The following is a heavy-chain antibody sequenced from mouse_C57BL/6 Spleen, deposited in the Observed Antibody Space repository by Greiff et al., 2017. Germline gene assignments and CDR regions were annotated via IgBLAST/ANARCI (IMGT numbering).Heavy chain of an antibody. Sequence: QVQLQQSGAELVRPGASVTLSCKASGYTFTDYEMHWVKQTPVHGLEWIGAIDPETGGTAYNQKFKGKAILTADKSSSTAYMELRSLTSEDSAVYYCTRDGDGPYYYAMDYWGQGTSVTVSS. D-gene: IGHD2-3*01. CDR1: GYTFTDYE. V-gene: IGHV1-15*01. J-gene: IGHJ4*01. CDR3: TRDGDGPYYYAMDY. CDR2: IDPETGGT.